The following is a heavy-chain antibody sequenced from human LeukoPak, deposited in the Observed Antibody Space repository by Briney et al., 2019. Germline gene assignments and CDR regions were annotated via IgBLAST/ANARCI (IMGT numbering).Heavy chain of an antibody. V-gene: IGHV1-46*04. D-gene: IGHD3-22*01. Sequence: ASVKVSCKASGYTFTNYYVHCVRQAPGQGLEWMVIIKPSGGGTSYALKLQGRVTMTRDTSTSTAYMELSSLRSEDTAVYYCARDHFDSSGYYYLLGYFEHWGQGTLVTVSS. CDR1: GYTFTNYY. CDR2: IKPSGGGT. J-gene: IGHJ1*01. CDR3: ARDHFDSSGYYYLLGYFEH.